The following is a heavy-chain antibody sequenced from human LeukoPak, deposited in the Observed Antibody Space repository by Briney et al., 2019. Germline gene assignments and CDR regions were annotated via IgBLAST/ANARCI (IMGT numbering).Heavy chain of an antibody. Sequence: GASVRVSCKASGYTFNGYYMHWVRQAPGQGLEWMGLINPNSGGTKYAQKFQGRVTMTWDTSISTAYMELSSLRSDDTGVYYCARGGSGTPRPNFDHGGQGNLVTVSS. V-gene: IGHV1-2*02. D-gene: IGHD1-26*01. CDR2: INPNSGGT. CDR3: ARGGSGTPRPNFDH. CDR1: GYTFNGYY. J-gene: IGHJ4*02.